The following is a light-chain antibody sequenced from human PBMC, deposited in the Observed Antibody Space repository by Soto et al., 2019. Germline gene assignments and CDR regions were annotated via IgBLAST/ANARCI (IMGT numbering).Light chain of an antibody. Sequence: EIVLTQSPATLSLSPGERATLSCRASQSISSSLGWYQQKPGQPPRFLIYEASNSATGIPARFSGSGSETDFTLTISSLEPEDFAVYYCQQRRDWHLTFGGGTKVEIK. CDR3: QQRRDWHLT. CDR1: QSISSS. J-gene: IGKJ4*01. V-gene: IGKV3-11*01. CDR2: EAS.